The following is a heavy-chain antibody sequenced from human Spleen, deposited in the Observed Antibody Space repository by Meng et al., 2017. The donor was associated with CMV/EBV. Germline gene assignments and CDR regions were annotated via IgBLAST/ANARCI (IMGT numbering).Heavy chain of an antibody. V-gene: IGHV3-33*01. Sequence: GESLKISCAASGFTFSSYGMHWVRQAPGKGLEWVAVIWYDGSNKYYEDSVKGRFTISRNNSKNTLYLKMYSMRVEDTAVYYCARERCSTTTICDSDDAFDIWGQGTTVTVSS. CDR1: GFTFSSYG. J-gene: IGHJ3*02. CDR3: ARERCSTTTICDSDDAFDI. D-gene: IGHD2/OR15-2a*01. CDR2: IWYDGSNK.